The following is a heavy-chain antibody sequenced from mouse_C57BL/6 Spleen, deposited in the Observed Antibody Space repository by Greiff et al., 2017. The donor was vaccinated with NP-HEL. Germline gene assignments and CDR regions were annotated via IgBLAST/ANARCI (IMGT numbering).Heavy chain of an antibody. Sequence: VQLQQSGAELVKPGASVKLSCKASGYTFTSYWMHWVKQRPGQGLEWIGMIHPNSGSTNYNEKFKSKATLTVDKSSSTAYMQLSSLTSEDSAVYYCAIYYYGSPWLAYWGQVTLVTVSA. D-gene: IGHD1-1*01. CDR1: GYTFTSYW. CDR2: IHPNSGST. V-gene: IGHV1-64*01. J-gene: IGHJ3*01. CDR3: AIYYYGSPWLAY.